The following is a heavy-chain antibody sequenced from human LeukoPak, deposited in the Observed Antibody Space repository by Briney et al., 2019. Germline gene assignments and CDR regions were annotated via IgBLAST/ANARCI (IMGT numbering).Heavy chain of an antibody. CDR3: VKDGDVQLWKEFDY. CDR2: ISYDGSNK. CDR1: GFTFSSYG. V-gene: IGHV3-30*18. D-gene: IGHD3-10*01. J-gene: IGHJ4*02. Sequence: PGGSLRLSCAASGFTFSSYGMHWVRQAPGKGLEWVAVISYDGSNKYYADSVKGRFIISRDNAKNSLYLQMNSLRAEDTALYYCVKDGDVQLWKEFDYWGQGTLVTVSS.